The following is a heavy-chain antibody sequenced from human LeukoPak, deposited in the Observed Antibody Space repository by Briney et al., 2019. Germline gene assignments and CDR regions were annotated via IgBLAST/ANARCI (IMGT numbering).Heavy chain of an antibody. CDR2: INHSGST. CDR1: GGSFSGYY. J-gene: IGHJ4*02. Sequence: SETLSLTCAVYGGSFSGYYWSWIRQPPGKGLEWIGEINHSGSTNYNPSLKSRVTISVDTSKNQFSLKLSSVTAADTAVYYCARGRITIFGVVIKPLDYWGQGTLVTVSP. D-gene: IGHD3-3*01. V-gene: IGHV4-34*01. CDR3: ARGRITIFGVVIKPLDY.